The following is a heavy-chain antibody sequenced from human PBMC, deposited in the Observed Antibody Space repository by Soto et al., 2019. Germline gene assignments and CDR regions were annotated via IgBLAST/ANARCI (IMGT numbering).Heavy chain of an antibody. CDR1: GYSISSSNW. V-gene: IGHV4-28*03. J-gene: IGHJ3*01. D-gene: IGHD2-15*01. CDR3: ARGGGNGDAFDV. Sequence: QVQLQESGPRLVKPSDTLSLTCAVSGYSISSSNWWGWIRQPPGKGLEWIGYIHYSGTTYDNPSPXSXXPMSVDTSKNKFTLKLSSVTAVDTALYYCARGGGNGDAFDVWGQGTLVTVSS. CDR2: IHYSGTT.